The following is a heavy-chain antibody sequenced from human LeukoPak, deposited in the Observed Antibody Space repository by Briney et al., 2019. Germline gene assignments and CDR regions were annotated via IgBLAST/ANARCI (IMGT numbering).Heavy chain of an antibody. CDR3: ARDLPPSITMVRGVNVYYGMDI. Sequence: GGSLRLSCAASGFTFSSYEMNWVRQAPGKGLEWVSYISSSGSTIYYADSVKGRFTIPGDNAKNSLYLQMNSLRAEDTAVYYCARDLPPSITMVRGVNVYYGMDIWGQGTTVTVSS. CDR2: ISSSGSTI. J-gene: IGHJ6*02. D-gene: IGHD3-10*01. CDR1: GFTFSSYE. V-gene: IGHV3-48*03.